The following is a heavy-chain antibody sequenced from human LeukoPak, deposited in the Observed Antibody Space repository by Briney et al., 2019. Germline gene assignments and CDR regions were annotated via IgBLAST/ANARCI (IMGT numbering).Heavy chain of an antibody. J-gene: IGHJ4*02. D-gene: IGHD6-19*01. CDR3: ARVGIAVAGIFDY. CDR2: IYYSGST. Sequence: SETLSLTFTVSGGSISSYYWSWIRQPPGKGLEWIGCIYYSGSTNYNPSLKSRVTISVDTSKNQFSLKLSSVTAADTAVYYCARVGIAVAGIFDYWGQGTLVTVSS. CDR1: GGSISSYY. V-gene: IGHV4-59*01.